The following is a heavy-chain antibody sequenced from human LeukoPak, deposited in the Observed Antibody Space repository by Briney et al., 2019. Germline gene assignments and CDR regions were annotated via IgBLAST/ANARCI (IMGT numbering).Heavy chain of an antibody. CDR2: IYYSGST. Sequence: SETLSLTCTVSGGSISSYYWSWIRQPPGKGLEWIGYIYYSGSTYYNPSLKSRVTISVDTSKNQFSLKLSSVTAADTAVYYCARRIVGATLDYWGQGTLVTVSS. J-gene: IGHJ4*02. D-gene: IGHD1-26*01. CDR3: ARRIVGATLDY. CDR1: GGSISSYY. V-gene: IGHV4-59*01.